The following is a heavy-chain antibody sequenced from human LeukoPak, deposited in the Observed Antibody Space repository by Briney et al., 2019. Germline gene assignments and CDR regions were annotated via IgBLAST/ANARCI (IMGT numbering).Heavy chain of an antibody. J-gene: IGHJ4*02. V-gene: IGHV3-30*18. D-gene: IGHD2-15*01. Sequence: GGSLRLSCAASGFSFNNYGMHWVRQAPGRGLEWVATIPYDGSSEKYADFVKGRFTISRDNSKNTLYLQMNSLRDEDTALYYCAKPRVSIGSHFDYWGQGTLVTVSS. CDR3: AKPRVSIGSHFDY. CDR2: IPYDGSSE. CDR1: GFSFNNYG.